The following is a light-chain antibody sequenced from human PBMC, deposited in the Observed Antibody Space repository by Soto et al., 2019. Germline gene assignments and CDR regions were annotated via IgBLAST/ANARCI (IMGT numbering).Light chain of an antibody. J-gene: IGLJ1*01. CDR3: AVWDDNVNGPGYV. V-gene: IGLV1-44*01. Sequence: VLTQPPSASGTPGQRVTISCSGSSSNIGSNTVNWYQQLPGAAPDLLIYSNNQRPSGVPDRLSGSKSGTSASLAISGLQSEDEADYYCAVWDDNVNGPGYVFGTGTKVTV. CDR1: SSNIGSNT. CDR2: SNN.